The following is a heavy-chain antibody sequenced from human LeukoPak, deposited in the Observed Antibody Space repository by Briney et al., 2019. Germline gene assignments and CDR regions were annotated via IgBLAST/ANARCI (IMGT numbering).Heavy chain of an antibody. CDR2: INPNSGGT. Sequence: ASVKVSCKASGYTFTGYYMHWVRQAPGQGLEWMGWINPNSGGTNYAQKFQGRVTMTRDTSISTAYMELSRLRSGDTAVYYCARDTIVVVPAAGRTINWFDPWGQGTLVTVSS. V-gene: IGHV1-2*02. D-gene: IGHD2-2*01. CDR1: GYTFTGYY. J-gene: IGHJ5*02. CDR3: ARDTIVVVPAAGRTINWFDP.